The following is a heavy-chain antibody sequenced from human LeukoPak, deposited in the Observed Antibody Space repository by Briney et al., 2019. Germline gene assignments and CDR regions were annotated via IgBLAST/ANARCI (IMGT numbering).Heavy chain of an antibody. CDR2: IVPIFGTA. J-gene: IGHJ4*02. CDR1: GGTFSSYA. D-gene: IGHD3-22*01. V-gene: IGHV1-69*01. CDR3: ATSHDSSGFYLYYFDY. Sequence: SVKVSCKASGGTFSSYAISWVRQAPGQGLEWMGGIVPIFGTANYAQKFQGRVTITADESTSTAYIEPSSLRSEDTAAYYCATSHDSSGFYLYYFDYWGQGTLVTVSS.